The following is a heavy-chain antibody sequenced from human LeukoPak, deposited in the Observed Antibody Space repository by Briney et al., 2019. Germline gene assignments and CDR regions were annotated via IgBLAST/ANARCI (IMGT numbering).Heavy chain of an antibody. J-gene: IGHJ4*02. CDR2: ISAYNGNT. D-gene: IGHD6-19*01. CDR1: GYTFTSYG. CDR3: AISTSSSGWSFSDY. V-gene: IGHV1-18*01. Sequence: ASVKVSCKASGYTFTSYGISWVRQAPGQGLEWMGWISAYNGNTNYAQKLQGRVTMTTDTSTSTAYMVLRSLRSDDTAVYYCAISTSSSGWSFSDYWGQGTLVTVSS.